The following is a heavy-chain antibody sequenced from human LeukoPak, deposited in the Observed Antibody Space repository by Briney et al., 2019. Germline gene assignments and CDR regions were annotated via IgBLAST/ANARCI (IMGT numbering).Heavy chain of an antibody. V-gene: IGHV3-48*02. J-gene: IGHJ4*02. CDR2: ISSSTTIK. D-gene: IGHD3/OR15-3a*01. Sequence: GGSLRLSCEPPVFSSSDYSMNWVRQAPGKGLEWVSYISSSTTIKDYADSVKGRFTISRDNAKNSLYLQMNSLRDEDTAEYYCVRDRDWIFDYWGQGTLVTVSS. CDR1: VFSSSDYS. CDR3: VRDRDWIFDY.